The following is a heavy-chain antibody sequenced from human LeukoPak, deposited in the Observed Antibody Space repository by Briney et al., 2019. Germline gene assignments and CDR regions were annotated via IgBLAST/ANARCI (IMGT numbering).Heavy chain of an antibody. V-gene: IGHV3-49*03. D-gene: IGHD6-19*01. CDR1: GFTFGDYA. Sequence: GGSLRLSCTASGFTFGDYAMSWFRQAPGKGLEWVGFIRSKAYGGTTEYAASVKGRFTISRDDSKSIAHLQMNSLKTEDTAVYYCTREEVSSGWSPSYYYYGMDVWGQGTTVTVSS. CDR3: TREEVSSGWSPSYYYYGMDV. CDR2: IRSKAYGGTT. J-gene: IGHJ6*02.